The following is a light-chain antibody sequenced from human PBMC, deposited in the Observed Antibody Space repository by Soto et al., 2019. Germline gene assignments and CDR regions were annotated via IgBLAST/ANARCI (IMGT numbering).Light chain of an antibody. V-gene: IGKV1-39*01. CDR3: QQSYSYIRA. J-gene: IGKJ1*01. Sequence: DIQMTQSPSSLSASEGDTVTITCRASQNIRNFLNWYQQKPGKAPKLLIFAASNLKSGVPSRFTASGSGTDFTLIISSLQPEDLATYYCQQSYSYIRAFGQGTTVEI. CDR1: QNIRNF. CDR2: AAS.